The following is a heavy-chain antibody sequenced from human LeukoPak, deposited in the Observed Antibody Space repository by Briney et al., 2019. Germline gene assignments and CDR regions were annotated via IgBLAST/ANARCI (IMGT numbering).Heavy chain of an antibody. CDR1: GGSISSYY. D-gene: IGHD2-2*01. V-gene: IGHV4-59*01. CDR2: IYYSGST. CDR3: AREIVPAASWFDP. Sequence: SETLSLTCAVSGGSISSYYWSWIRQPPGKGLEWIGYIYYSGSTNYNPSLKSRVTISVDTSKNQFSLKLSSVTAADTAVYYCAREIVPAASWFDPWGQGTLVTVSS. J-gene: IGHJ5*02.